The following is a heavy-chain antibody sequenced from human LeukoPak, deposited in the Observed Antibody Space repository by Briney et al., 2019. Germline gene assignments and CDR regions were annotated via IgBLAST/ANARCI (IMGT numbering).Heavy chain of an antibody. CDR2: LYYGGSV. Sequence: SETLSLTCTVSGVSVTTNTYSWGWIRQPPGKGLEWIGSLYYGGSVYYNPSLESRVTISVDTSKNQFSLTLTSVTAADTAVHYCTKRGDLGSAGRDDYWGQGALVTVSS. J-gene: IGHJ4*02. V-gene: IGHV4-39*01. CDR3: TKRGDLGSAGRDDY. D-gene: IGHD1-26*01. CDR1: GVSVTTNTYS.